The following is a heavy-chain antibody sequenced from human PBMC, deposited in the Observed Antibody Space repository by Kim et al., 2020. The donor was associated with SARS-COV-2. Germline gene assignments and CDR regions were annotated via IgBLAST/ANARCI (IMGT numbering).Heavy chain of an antibody. Sequence: GGSLRLSCAASGFTFSSYGMHWVRQAPGKGLEWVAVISYDGSNKYYADSVKGRFTISRDNSKNTLYLQMNSLRAEDTAVYYCAKDTAMAFDYWGQGTLVTVSS. D-gene: IGHD5-18*01. CDR2: ISYDGSNK. V-gene: IGHV3-30*18. J-gene: IGHJ4*02. CDR1: GFTFSSYG. CDR3: AKDTAMAFDY.